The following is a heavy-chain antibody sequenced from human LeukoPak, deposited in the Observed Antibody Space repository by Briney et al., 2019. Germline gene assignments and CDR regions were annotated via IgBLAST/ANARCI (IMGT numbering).Heavy chain of an antibody. CDR1: GYTFINNW. CDR2: INPTGTGT. J-gene: IGHJ5*02. D-gene: IGHD3-9*01. V-gene: IGHV1-2*06. Sequence: WASVKVSCKASGYTFINNWMHWVRQAPGQGLEWIGLINPTGTGTLYAQKFQGRVTMTRDTSISTAYMELTRLRSDDTAVYYCARERGNYDILTDYYEGNGFDPWGQGTLVTVSS. CDR3: ARERGNYDILTDYYEGNGFDP.